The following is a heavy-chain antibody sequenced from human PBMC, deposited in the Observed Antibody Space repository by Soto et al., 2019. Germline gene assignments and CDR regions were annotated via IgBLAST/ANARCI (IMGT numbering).Heavy chain of an antibody. J-gene: IGHJ3*01. Sequence: QVQLQESGPGLVKPPETLSLTCTVSGGSIRRYYWSWIRQPAGKGLECIGRIYSSGSTKYNPSLTSRVSMSVDMSKNQFSFWLSSVTAAHTAVYYCATEGSTRGYFDVWGQWTMVTVSS. CDR2: IYSSGST. D-gene: IGHD3-10*01. CDR1: GGSIRRYY. CDR3: ATEGSTRGYFDV. V-gene: IGHV4-4*07.